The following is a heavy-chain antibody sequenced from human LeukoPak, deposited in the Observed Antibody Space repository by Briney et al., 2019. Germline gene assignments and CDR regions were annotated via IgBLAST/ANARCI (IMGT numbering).Heavy chain of an antibody. CDR2: ISAYNGNT. J-gene: IGHJ4*02. V-gene: IGHV1-18*04. Sequence: ASVKVSCKASGYTCTSYGISWVRQAPGQGLEWMGWISAYNGNTSYAQKLQGRVTMTTDTSTSTAYMELRSLRSDDTAVYYCARDKYYYYGSGSYDDTFDYWGQGTLVTVSS. CDR3: ARDKYYYYGSGSYDDTFDY. CDR1: GYTCTSYG. D-gene: IGHD3-10*01.